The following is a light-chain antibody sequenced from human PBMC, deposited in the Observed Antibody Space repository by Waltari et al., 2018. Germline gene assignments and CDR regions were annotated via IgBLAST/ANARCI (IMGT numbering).Light chain of an antibody. J-gene: IGKJ4*01. CDR1: QSVSFF. CDR2: DTS. CDR3: QQRYSWPLT. Sequence: EIVLTQSPAIVSLSPGERATLSCRASQSVSFFLAWYQQKPGQGPRRLIVDTSTRATGIPARFSGGGSGTDFSLTISSLEPEDFATYYCQQRYSWPLTFGGGTKVEIK. V-gene: IGKV3-11*01.